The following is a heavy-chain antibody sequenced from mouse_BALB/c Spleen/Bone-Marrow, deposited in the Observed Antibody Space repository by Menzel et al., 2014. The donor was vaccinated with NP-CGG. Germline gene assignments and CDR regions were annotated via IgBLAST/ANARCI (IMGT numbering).Heavy chain of an antibody. CDR2: IWGDGST. Sequence: VKVEESGPGLVAPSQSLSITCTVSGFSLTGYGVNWVRQPPGKGLEWLGMIWGDGSTDYNSALKSRLSISKDNSKSQVFLEMNSLQTDDTARYYCAREPHYYAMDYWGQGTSVTVSS. CDR3: AREPHYYAMDY. V-gene: IGHV2-6-7*01. CDR1: GFSLTGYG. J-gene: IGHJ4*01.